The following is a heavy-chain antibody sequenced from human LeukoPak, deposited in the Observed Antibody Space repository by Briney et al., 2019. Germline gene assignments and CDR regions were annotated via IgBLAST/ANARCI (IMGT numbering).Heavy chain of an antibody. CDR1: GFTFSSYS. V-gene: IGHV4-34*01. D-gene: IGHD6-13*01. J-gene: IGHJ5*02. Sequence: GTLRLSCAASGFTFSSYSMNWVPQAPGKGLEWIGEINHSGSTNYNPSLKSRVTISVDTSKNQFSLKLSSVTAADTAVYYCARGGIAAAGTNWFDPWGQGTLVTVSS. CDR2: INHSGST. CDR3: ARGGIAAAGTNWFDP.